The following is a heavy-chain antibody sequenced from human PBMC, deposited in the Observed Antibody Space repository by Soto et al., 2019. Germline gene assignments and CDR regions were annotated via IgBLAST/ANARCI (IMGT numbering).Heavy chain of an antibody. D-gene: IGHD2-21*01. CDR3: ARTTIAGIRGYFDY. V-gene: IGHV5-51*01. CDR2: IYPGDSDT. J-gene: IGHJ4*02. CDR1: GYSFSTSW. Sequence: GESLKISCQGSGYSFSTSWIGWVRQMPGKGLEWMGIIYPGDSDTRYSPPFQGQVTISADKSISTAFLQWSSLKASDTATYYCARTTIAGIRGYFDYWGQGTLVTVSS.